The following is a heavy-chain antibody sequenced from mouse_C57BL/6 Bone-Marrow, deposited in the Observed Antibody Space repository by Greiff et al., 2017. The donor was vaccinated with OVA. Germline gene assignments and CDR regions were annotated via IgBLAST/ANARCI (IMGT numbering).Heavy chain of an antibody. V-gene: IGHV1-53*01. Sequence: VKLQQPGTELVKPGASVKLSCKASGYTFTSYWMHWVKQRPGQGLEWIGNINPSNGGTNYNEKFKSKASLTVDKSSSTAYMQLSSLTSEDSAVYYCARDGYYGYFDVWGTGTTVTVSS. CDR1: GYTFTSYW. D-gene: IGHD2-3*01. J-gene: IGHJ1*03. CDR3: ARDGYYGYFDV. CDR2: INPSNGGT.